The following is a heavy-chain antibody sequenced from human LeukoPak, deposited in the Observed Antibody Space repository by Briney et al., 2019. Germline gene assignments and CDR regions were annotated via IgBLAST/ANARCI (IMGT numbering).Heavy chain of an antibody. CDR3: ARLLSLRYSSSPGY. CDR1: GYTFTGYY. D-gene: IGHD6-13*01. CDR2: INPNSGGT. Sequence: ASVKVSCKASGYTFTGYYMHWVRQAPGQGLEWMGWINPNSGGTNYAQKFQGRVTMTRDTSISTAYMELSRLRSDDTAVYYCARLLSLRYSSSPGYWGQGTLVTVSS. J-gene: IGHJ4*02. V-gene: IGHV1-2*02.